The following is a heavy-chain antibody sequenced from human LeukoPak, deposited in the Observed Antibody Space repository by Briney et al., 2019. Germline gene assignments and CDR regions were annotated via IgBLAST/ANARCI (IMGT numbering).Heavy chain of an antibody. CDR3: TRGGSSGRSSYYYGMDV. Sequence: GGSLRLSCAAYGFTLNRYVMRCVPDAPGKGGRGGSGICGSVGSTEYADSVKSRFTISRDNSKSTLYLEMNSVTAADTAVYYCTRGGSSGRSSYYYGMDVWGQGTTVTVSS. CDR1: GFTLNRYV. CDR2: ICGSVGST. V-gene: IGHV3-23*01. J-gene: IGHJ6*02. D-gene: IGHD6-19*01.